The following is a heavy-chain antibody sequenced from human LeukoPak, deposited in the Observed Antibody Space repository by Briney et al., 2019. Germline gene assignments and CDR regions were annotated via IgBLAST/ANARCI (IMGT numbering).Heavy chain of an antibody. CDR3: ARIVGATWFDP. Sequence: SETLSLTCAVYGGSFSGYYWSWIRQPPGKGLEWIGEINHSGSTNYNPSLKSRVTISVDTSKNQFSLKLSSVTAADTAVYYCARIVGATWFDPWGQGTLVTVSS. CDR2: INHSGST. CDR1: GGSFSGYY. J-gene: IGHJ5*02. D-gene: IGHD1-26*01. V-gene: IGHV4-34*01.